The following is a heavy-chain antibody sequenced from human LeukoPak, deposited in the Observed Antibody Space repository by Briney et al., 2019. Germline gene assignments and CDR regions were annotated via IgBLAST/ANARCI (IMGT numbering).Heavy chain of an antibody. CDR2: INPSGGST. D-gene: IGHD3-3*01. J-gene: IGHJ4*02. V-gene: IGHV1-46*01. CDR1: GYTFTSYY. CDR3: ASWFLEWLGDY. Sequence: ASVKVSCKASGYTFTSYYMHWVRQAPGQGLEWMGIINPSGGSTSYAQKFQGRVTMTRDTSISTAYMELSRLRSDDTAVYYCASWFLEWLGDYWGQGTLVTVSS.